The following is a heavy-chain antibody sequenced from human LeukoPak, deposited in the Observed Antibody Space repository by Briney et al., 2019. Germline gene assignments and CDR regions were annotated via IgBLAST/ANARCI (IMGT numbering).Heavy chain of an antibody. CDR3: CSSGHYYYYMDV. D-gene: IGHD6-6*01. CDR2: ISYDGSNK. V-gene: IGHV3-30*03. CDR1: GFTFSSYG. Sequence: GGSLRLSCAASGFTFSSYGMHWVRQAPGKGLEWVAVISYDGSNKYYADSVKGRFTISRGNSKNTLYLQMNSLRAEDTAVYYCCSSGHYYYYMDVWGKGTTVTVSS. J-gene: IGHJ6*03.